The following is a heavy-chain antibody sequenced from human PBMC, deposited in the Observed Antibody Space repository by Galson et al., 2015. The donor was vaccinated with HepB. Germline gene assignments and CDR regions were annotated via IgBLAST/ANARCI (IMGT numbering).Heavy chain of an antibody. Sequence: SVKVSCKASGGTFSSYAISWVRQAPGQGLEWMGGIIPIFGTANYAQKFQGRVTITADESTSTAYMELSSLRSEDTAVYYCATPGYYDILTGPGDRHNWFDPWGQGTLVTVSS. D-gene: IGHD3-9*01. CDR3: ATPGYYDILTGPGDRHNWFDP. CDR1: GGTFSSYA. V-gene: IGHV1-69*13. J-gene: IGHJ5*02. CDR2: IIPIFGTA.